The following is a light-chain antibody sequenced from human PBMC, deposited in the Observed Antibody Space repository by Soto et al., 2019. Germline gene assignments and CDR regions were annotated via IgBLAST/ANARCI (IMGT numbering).Light chain of an antibody. CDR2: DNS. V-gene: IGLV1-40*01. Sequence: QLVLTQPSSVSGAPGQRVTISCTGSSSNIGAGYDVHWYQQLPGTAPKLLIYDNSNRPSGVPDRFSGSKSGTSASLAITGLQADDEADYYCQSYDSSLSVVFGGGTKLTVL. CDR1: SSNIGAGYD. J-gene: IGLJ2*01. CDR3: QSYDSSLSVV.